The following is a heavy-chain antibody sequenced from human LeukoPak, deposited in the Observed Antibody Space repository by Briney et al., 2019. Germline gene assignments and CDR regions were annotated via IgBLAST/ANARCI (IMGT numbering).Heavy chain of an antibody. D-gene: IGHD1-26*01. CDR3: ARGGAVLGY. J-gene: IGHJ4*02. V-gene: IGHV3-30*04. Sequence: GGSLRLSCAASGFTFSSYAMHWVRQAPGKGLEWVAVISYDGSNKYYADSVKGRFTISRDNSKNTLYLQMNSLRAEDTAVYYCARGGAVLGYWGQGTLVTVSS. CDR1: GFTFSSYA. CDR2: ISYDGSNK.